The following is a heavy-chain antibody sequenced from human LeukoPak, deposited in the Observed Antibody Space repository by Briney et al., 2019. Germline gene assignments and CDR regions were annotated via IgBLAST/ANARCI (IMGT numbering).Heavy chain of an antibody. Sequence: SETLSLTCSVSGGSISPYYWSWIRQPPGKGLEWLADIYYSGSTNHNPSLKSRVTVSVDRSKNQFSLKLTSVTAADTAVYYCARTSVIVGVRGPLDIWGQGTMVTVSS. CDR2: IYYSGST. CDR3: ARTSVIVGVRGPLDI. J-gene: IGHJ3*02. CDR1: GGSISPYY. V-gene: IGHV4-59*01. D-gene: IGHD1-26*01.